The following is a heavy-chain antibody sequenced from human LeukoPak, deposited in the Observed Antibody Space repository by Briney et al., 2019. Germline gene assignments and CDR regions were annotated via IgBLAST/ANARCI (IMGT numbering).Heavy chain of an antibody. D-gene: IGHD6-19*01. CDR3: ARDPVAVAGLPFDY. V-gene: IGHV3-23*01. CDR1: GFTFASYA. Sequence: PGGSLRLSXAASGFTFASYAMTWVRQAPGKGLEWVSSISADGSTYYADSVKGRFTISRDNAKNSLYLQMNSLRAEDTAVYYCARDPVAVAGLPFDYWGQGTLVTVSS. J-gene: IGHJ4*02. CDR2: ISADGST.